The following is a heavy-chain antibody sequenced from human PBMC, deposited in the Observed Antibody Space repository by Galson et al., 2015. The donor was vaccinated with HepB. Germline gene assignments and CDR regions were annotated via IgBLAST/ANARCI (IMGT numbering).Heavy chain of an antibody. V-gene: IGHV3-30*04. Sequence: SLRLSCAASGFTVTTYAMHWVRQAPGKGLEWVALISFDGNNKSYPSSVKGRFTISRDISKNTLYLQMNSLRTEDTAVYYCARVSIGGGPLAGLDYWGQGTLVTVSS. D-gene: IGHD2-8*01. J-gene: IGHJ4*02. CDR2: ISFDGNNK. CDR3: ARVSIGGGPLAGLDY. CDR1: GFTVTTYA.